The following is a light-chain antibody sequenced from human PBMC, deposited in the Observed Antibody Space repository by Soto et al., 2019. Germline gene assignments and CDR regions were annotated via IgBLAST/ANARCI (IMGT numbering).Light chain of an antibody. Sequence: QSVLTQPPSVSGAPGQRVTISCTGSSSNIGAGYDVHWYQQLPGTAPKLLIYDNGNRPSGVPDRFSGSKSGTSASLAITGLQAEDEADYYCQSYDSSLSGYWVFVGGTKLTVL. CDR1: SSNIGAGYD. J-gene: IGLJ3*02. V-gene: IGLV1-40*01. CDR2: DNG. CDR3: QSYDSSLSGYWV.